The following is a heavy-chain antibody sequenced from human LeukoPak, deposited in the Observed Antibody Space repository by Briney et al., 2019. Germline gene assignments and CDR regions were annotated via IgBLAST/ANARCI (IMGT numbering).Heavy chain of an antibody. J-gene: IGHJ4*02. V-gene: IGHV2-70*11. CDR1: GFSLSTRKMC. CDR3: ARVVRLSDDNFFDY. CDR2: IDWDNEK. Sequence: SGPTLLKPTPTLTLTCTFSGFSLSTRKMCVSWIRQTPGKALEWLARIDWDNEKHYRTSLRTRLTVSKDTSKSQVVLTMTNMDPVDTATYYCARVVRLSDDNFFDYWGQGNLVTVSS. D-gene: IGHD3-10*02.